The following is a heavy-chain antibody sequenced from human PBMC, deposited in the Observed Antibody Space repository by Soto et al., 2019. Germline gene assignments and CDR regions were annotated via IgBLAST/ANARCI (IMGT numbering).Heavy chain of an antibody. CDR3: TRSYGGNGTLYYYYGMDV. D-gene: IGHD2-15*01. CDR2: IRSKANSYAT. J-gene: IGHJ6*02. Sequence: GGSLRLSCAASGFTFSGSAMHWVRQASGKGLEWVGRIRSKANSYATAYAASVKGRFTISRDDSKNTAYLQMNSLKTEDTAVYYCTRSYGGNGTLYYYYGMDVWGQGTTVTVSS. V-gene: IGHV3-73*01. CDR1: GFTFSGSA.